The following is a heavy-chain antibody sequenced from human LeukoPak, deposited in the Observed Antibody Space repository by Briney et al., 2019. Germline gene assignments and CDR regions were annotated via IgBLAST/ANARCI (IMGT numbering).Heavy chain of an antibody. V-gene: IGHV4-59*12. CDR1: GGSISTYY. D-gene: IGHD2-21*01. Sequence: PSETLSLTCTVSGGSISTYYWSWIRQPPGKGLEWIGYIYHSGSTNYNPSLKSRVTMSVDTSKNQFSLKLSSVTAADTAVYYCARDLGGALDYWGQGTLVTVSS. J-gene: IGHJ4*02. CDR2: IYHSGST. CDR3: ARDLGGALDY.